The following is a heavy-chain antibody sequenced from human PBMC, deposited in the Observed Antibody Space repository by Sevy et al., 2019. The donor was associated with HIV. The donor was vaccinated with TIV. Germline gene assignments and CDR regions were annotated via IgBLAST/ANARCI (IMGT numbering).Heavy chain of an antibody. CDR3: ARATYYYASGVFKGIDY. V-gene: IGHV3-21*03. CDR1: GFTFSSYS. Sequence: GGSLRLSCAASGFTFSSYSIYWVRQAPGKGLEWVSSISSSSTYIYYADSLKGRFTISRDDAKNSVFLQMNSLRAEDTAVYYCARATYYYASGVFKGIDYWGQGTLVTVSS. CDR2: ISSSSTYI. D-gene: IGHD3-10*01. J-gene: IGHJ4*02.